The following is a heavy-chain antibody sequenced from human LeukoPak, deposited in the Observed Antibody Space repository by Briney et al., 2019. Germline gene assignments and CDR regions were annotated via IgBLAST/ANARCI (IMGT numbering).Heavy chain of an antibody. CDR2: INHSGST. CDR1: GGSFSGYY. D-gene: IGHD6-13*01. J-gene: IGHJ3*02. Sequence: PSETLSLTCAVYGGSFSGYYWSWIRQPPGKGLEWIGEINHSGSTNYNPSLKSRVTISVDTSKNQFSLKLSSVTAADTAVYYCARYSSSWPEFVRYAFDIWGQGTMVTVSS. V-gene: IGHV4-34*01. CDR3: ARYSSSWPEFVRYAFDI.